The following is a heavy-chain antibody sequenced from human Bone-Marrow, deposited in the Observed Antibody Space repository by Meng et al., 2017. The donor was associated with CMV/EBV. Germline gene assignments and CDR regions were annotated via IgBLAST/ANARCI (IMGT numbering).Heavy chain of an antibody. D-gene: IGHD3-3*01. V-gene: IGHV3-33*06. Sequence: GGSLRLSCAASGFTFSSYGMHWVRQAPGKGLEWVAVIWYDGSNKYYADSVKGRFTISRDNSKNTLYLQMNSLRAEDTAVYYCAKDRGYYDFWSGSYYYYGMDVWGQGTTVTVSS. CDR2: IWYDGSNK. J-gene: IGHJ6*02. CDR3: AKDRGYYDFWSGSYYYYGMDV. CDR1: GFTFSSYG.